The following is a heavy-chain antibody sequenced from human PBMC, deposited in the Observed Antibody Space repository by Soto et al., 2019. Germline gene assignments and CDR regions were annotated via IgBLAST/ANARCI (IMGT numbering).Heavy chain of an antibody. V-gene: IGHV4-34*01. CDR2: INHSGST. Sequence: PSETLSLTCAVYGGSFSGYYWSWIRQPPGKGLEWIGEINHSGSTNYNPSLKSRVTISVDTSKNQFSLKLSSVTAADTAVYYCARGKGVGSAYYYYYGMDVWGQGTTVTVSS. CDR1: GGSFSGYY. J-gene: IGHJ6*02. D-gene: IGHD6-19*01. CDR3: ARGKGVGSAYYYYYGMDV.